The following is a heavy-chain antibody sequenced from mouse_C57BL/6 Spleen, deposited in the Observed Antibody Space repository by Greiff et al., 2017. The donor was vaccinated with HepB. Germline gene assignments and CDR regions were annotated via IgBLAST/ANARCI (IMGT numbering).Heavy chain of an antibody. CDR2: IYPGSGNT. D-gene: IGHD1-1*01. CDR3: ARALTAYGSSFLDY. J-gene: IGHJ2*01. Sequence: QVQLQQSGAELVRPGASVKLSCKASGYTFTDYYINWVKQRPGQGLEWIARIYPGSGNTYYNEKFKGKATLTAEKSSSTAYMQLSSLTSEDSAVYFCARALTAYGSSFLDYWGQGTTLTVSS. V-gene: IGHV1-76*01. CDR1: GYTFTDYY.